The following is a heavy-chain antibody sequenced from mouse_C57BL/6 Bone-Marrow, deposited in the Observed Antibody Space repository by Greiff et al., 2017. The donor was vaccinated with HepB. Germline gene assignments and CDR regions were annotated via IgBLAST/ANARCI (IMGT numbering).Heavy chain of an antibody. V-gene: IGHV2-6*01. J-gene: IGHJ4*01. CDR2: IWGVGST. CDR3: ASMNYGSSYDAMDY. CDR1: GFSFTSYG. D-gene: IGHD1-1*01. Sequence: VKLMESGPGLVAPSQSLSITCTVSGFSFTSYGVDWVRQSPGKGLEWLGVIWGVGSTNYNSALKSRLSISKDNSKSQVFLKMNSLQTDDTAMYYCASMNYGSSYDAMDYWGQGTSVTVSS.